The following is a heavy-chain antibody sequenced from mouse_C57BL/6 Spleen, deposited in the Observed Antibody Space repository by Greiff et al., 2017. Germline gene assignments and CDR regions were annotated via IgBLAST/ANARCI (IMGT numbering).Heavy chain of an antibody. D-gene: IGHD1-1*01. CDR3: ARLPLYYGSSYWYFDV. V-gene: IGHV5-12*01. CDR2: ISNGGGST. Sequence: EVKLMESGGGLVQPGGSLKLSCAASGFTFSDYYMYWVRQTPEKRLEWVAYISNGGGSTYYPDTVKGRFTISRDNAKNTLYLQMSRLKSEDTAMYYCARLPLYYGSSYWYFDVWGTGTTVTVSS. CDR1: GFTFSDYY. J-gene: IGHJ1*03.